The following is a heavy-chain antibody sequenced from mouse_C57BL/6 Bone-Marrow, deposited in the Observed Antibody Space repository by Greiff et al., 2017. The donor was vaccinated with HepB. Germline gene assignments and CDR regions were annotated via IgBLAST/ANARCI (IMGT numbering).Heavy chain of an antibody. CDR3: AREYSNHWDFDV. CDR1: GYTFTSYW. V-gene: IGHV1-50*01. D-gene: IGHD2-5*01. Sequence: QVQLQQPGAELVKPGASVKLSCKASGYTFTSYWMQWVKQRPGQGLEWIGEIDPSDSYTNYNQKFKGKATLTVDTSSSTAYMQLSSLTSEDSAVYYCAREYSNHWDFDVWGTGTTVTVSS. CDR2: IDPSDSYT. J-gene: IGHJ1*03.